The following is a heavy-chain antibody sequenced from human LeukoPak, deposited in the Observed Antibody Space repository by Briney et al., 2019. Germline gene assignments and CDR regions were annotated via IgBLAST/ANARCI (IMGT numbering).Heavy chain of an antibody. CDR3: AKDEGLYHQTSDY. V-gene: IGHV3-30*18. D-gene: IGHD1-14*01. CDR1: GFAFSSYG. J-gene: IGHJ4*02. Sequence: PGGSLRLSCAASGFAFSSYGMHWVRQAPGKGLEWVAVISYDGSNKYYADSVKGRFTIYRDNSKNTLYLQMNSLRAEDTAVYYCAKDEGLYHQTSDYWGQGTLVTVSS. CDR2: ISYDGSNK.